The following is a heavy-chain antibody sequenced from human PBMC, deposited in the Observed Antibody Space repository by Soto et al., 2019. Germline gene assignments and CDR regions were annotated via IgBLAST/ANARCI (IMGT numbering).Heavy chain of an antibody. CDR1: GGSISSYY. V-gene: IGHV4-59*01. CDR2: LYYRGST. Sequence: QVQLQESGPGLVKPSETLSLTCTVSGGSISSYYWSWIRQPPGKVLEWIGYLYYRGSTNYNPSLKSRVTISVDTSKTQFSLKLSSVTAADTAMYYCARFNWYFDLWGRGTLVTVSS. J-gene: IGHJ2*01. CDR3: ARFNWYFDL.